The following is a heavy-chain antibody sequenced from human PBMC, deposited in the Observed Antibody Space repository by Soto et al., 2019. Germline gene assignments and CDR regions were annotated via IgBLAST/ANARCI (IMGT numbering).Heavy chain of an antibody. CDR2: ISAYNGNT. J-gene: IGHJ3*02. CDR1: GYTFTSYG. Sequence: ASVKVSCKASGYTFTSYGISWVRQAPGQGLEWMGWISAYNGNTNYAQKLQGRVTMTTDTSTSTAYMELSSLRSEDTAVYYCARATSSGWSYKGNDAFDIWGQGTMVTVSS. V-gene: IGHV1-18*01. CDR3: ARATSSGWSYKGNDAFDI. D-gene: IGHD6-19*01.